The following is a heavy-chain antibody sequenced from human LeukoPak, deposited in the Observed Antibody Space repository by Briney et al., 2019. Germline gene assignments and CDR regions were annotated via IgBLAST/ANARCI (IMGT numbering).Heavy chain of an antibody. V-gene: IGHV5-51*01. CDR3: ERLGDSSGYYYDWFDP. CDR2: IYPGDSDT. Sequence: EESLKISCKGSGYSFTSYWIGWVREMPGKGLEWMGIIYPGDSDTRYSPSFQGQVTISADKSISTAYLQWSSLKASDTAMYYCERLGDSSGYYYDWFDPWGQGTLVTVSS. J-gene: IGHJ5*02. CDR1: GYSFTSYW. D-gene: IGHD3-22*01.